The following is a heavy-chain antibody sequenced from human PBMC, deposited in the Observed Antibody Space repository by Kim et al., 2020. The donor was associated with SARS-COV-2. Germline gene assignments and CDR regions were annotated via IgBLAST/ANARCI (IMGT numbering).Heavy chain of an antibody. CDR2: IYYSGST. CDR1: GGSISSSSYY. J-gene: IGHJ4*02. D-gene: IGHD2-15*01. Sequence: SETLSLTCTVSGGSISSSSYYWGWIRQPPGKGLEGVGSIYYSGSTYYNPSLKSRITISVDTTKNLFSLKLSSVTAADTAEYYCARDKGCCSGGSCYGTFDYWGQGTLVTVSS. V-gene: IGHV4-39*02. CDR3: ARDKGCCSGGSCYGTFDY.